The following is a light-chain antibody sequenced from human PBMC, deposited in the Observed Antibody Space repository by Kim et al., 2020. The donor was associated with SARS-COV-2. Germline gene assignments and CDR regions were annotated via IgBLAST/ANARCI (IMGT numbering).Light chain of an antibody. V-gene: IGKV3-20*01. J-gene: IGKJ2*01. CDR1: QSVKNNF. CDR2: AAS. CDR3: QQYGASPDT. Sequence: SLVDRANLSCSASQSVKNNFLAWYQQKPGQAPRPVIYAASTRSTGIPDRFSGSGCGTDFTLTISRLDPEYFAVYYCQQYGASPDTFGQGTKLEI.